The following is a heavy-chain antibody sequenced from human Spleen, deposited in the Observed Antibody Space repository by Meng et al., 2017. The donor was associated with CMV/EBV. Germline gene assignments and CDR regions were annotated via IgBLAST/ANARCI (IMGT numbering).Heavy chain of an antibody. CDR2: IHYSGGT. J-gene: IGHJ6*02. Sequence: SETLSLTCTVSGGSISSGGYYWTWVRQHPGKGREWIGYIHYSGGTYDNPSLRSRVTISVDVFKNHFSLKLSSVTAADTAVYYCARDKSAISGLVDHFGMDVWGQGTTVTVSS. V-gene: IGHV4-31*03. CDR1: GGSISSGGYY. D-gene: IGHD3/OR15-3a*01. CDR3: ARDKSAISGLVDHFGMDV.